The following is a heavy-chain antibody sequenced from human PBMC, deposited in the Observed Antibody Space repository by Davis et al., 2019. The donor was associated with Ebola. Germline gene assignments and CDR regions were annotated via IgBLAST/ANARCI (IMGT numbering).Heavy chain of an antibody. D-gene: IGHD1-26*01. CDR1: GGSFSGYS. CDR3: ARDSGSSGDWFDP. J-gene: IGHJ5*02. V-gene: IGHV4-34*01. Sequence: SETLSLTCAIYGGSFSGYSWSWIRQTPGKGLEWIGEINHSGNTNYNPSLKSRVTISVDTSKRQFSLKVTSVTAADTAVYYCARDSGSSGDWFDPWGQGTLVTVSS. CDR2: INHSGNT.